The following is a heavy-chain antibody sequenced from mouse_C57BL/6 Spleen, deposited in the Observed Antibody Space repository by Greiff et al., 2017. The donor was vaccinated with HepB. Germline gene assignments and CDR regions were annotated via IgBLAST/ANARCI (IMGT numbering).Heavy chain of an antibody. V-gene: IGHV1-15*01. J-gene: IGHJ4*01. Sequence: VQLQQSGAELVRPGASVTLSCKASGYTFTDYEMHWVKQTPVHGLEWIGAIDPETGGTAYNQKFKGKAILTADKSSSTAYMELRSLTSEDSAVYYCTRWGTGTGAMDYWGQGTSVTVSS. CDR3: TRWGTGTGAMDY. D-gene: IGHD4-1*01. CDR1: GYTFTDYE. CDR2: IDPETGGT.